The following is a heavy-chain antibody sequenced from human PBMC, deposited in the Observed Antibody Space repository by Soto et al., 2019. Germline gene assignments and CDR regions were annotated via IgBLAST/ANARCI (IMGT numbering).Heavy chain of an antibody. J-gene: IGHJ6*03. V-gene: IGHV1-2*04. Sequence: CKASRYGKTDYHLHWPRQAHKQGLEWLGRINPKSGGTSTAQKFQGWVTMTTDTSISTASMELTRLTSDDTAIYYCARGDFTDFSNGVCFLFTNPDMDFWGKGTTVPVS. CDR1: RYGKTDYH. D-gene: IGHD2-8*01. CDR3: ARGDFTDFSNGVCFLFTNPDMDF. CDR2: INPKSGGT.